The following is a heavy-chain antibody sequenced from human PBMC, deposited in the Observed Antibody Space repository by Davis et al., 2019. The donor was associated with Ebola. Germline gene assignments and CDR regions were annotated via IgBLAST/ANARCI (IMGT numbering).Heavy chain of an antibody. CDR1: GFTFSSYW. Sequence: GESLKISCAVSGFTFSSYWMNWVRQVPGKGLLWVSRINTDGSTTSYADSVKGRFTISRDTARNMLYLQMSSLRAEDTALYYCVREGYGDFNDAFDIWGPGTMVTVSS. CDR2: INTDGSTT. V-gene: IGHV3-74*01. D-gene: IGHD4-17*01. CDR3: VREGYGDFNDAFDI. J-gene: IGHJ3*02.